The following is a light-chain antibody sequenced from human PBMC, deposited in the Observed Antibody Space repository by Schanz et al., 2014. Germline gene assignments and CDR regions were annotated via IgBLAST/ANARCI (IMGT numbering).Light chain of an antibody. CDR1: SSDVGGYNY. Sequence: QSALTQPASVSGSLGQSVTISCTGTSSDVGGYNYVSWYQRHPGKAPKLMIHDVTKRPSGVPDRFSGSKSGNTASLTVSGLQTEDEADYHCSSHTAITTAVVFGGGTKLTVL. V-gene: IGLV2-14*03. CDR3: SSHTAITTAVV. CDR2: DVT. J-gene: IGLJ2*01.